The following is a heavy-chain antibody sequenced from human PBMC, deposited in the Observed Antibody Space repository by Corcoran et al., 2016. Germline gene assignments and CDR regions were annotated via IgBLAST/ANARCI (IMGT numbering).Heavy chain of an antibody. CDR1: GFTFSSYW. J-gene: IGHJ6*02. V-gene: IGHV3-74*01. D-gene: IGHD3-10*01. CDR2: INSDGSST. CDR3: ARGETMVRGVIISRHGMDV. Sequence: EVQLVESGGGLVQPGGSLRLSCAASGFTFSSYWMHWVRQAPGKGLVWVSRINSDGSSTSYADSVKGRFTISRDNAKNTLYLQMNSLRAKDTAVYYCARGETMVRGVIISRHGMDVWGQGTTVTVSS.